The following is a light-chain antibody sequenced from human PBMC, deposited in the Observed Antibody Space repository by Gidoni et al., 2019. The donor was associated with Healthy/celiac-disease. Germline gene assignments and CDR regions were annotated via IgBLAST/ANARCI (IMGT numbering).Light chain of an antibody. J-gene: IGLJ2*01. Sequence: QSVLTPPPSVSGAPGQRVTISCTGSSSNIGAGYDVHWSQQLPGTAPNLLIYGNSNRPSGVPDRFSGSKSGTSASLAITGLQAEDEADYYCQSYDSSLSGSVFGGGTKLTVL. CDR2: GNS. CDR1: SSNIGAGYD. V-gene: IGLV1-40*01. CDR3: QSYDSSLSGSV.